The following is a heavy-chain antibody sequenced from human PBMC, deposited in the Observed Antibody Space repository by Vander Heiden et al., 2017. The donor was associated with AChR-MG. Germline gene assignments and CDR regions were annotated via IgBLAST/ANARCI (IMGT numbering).Heavy chain of an antibody. CDR2: ISGSGGST. CDR1: GFTFSSYA. D-gene: IGHD2-2*01. CDR3: AKEKYCSSTSCYSDFS. Sequence: EVQLLESGGGLVQPGGSLRLSCAASGFTFSSYARSCVRQAPGKGLEWVSAISGSGGSTYYADSVKGRFTISRDNSKNTLYLQMNSLRAEDTAVYYCAKEKYCSSTSCYSDFSWGQGTLVTVSS. J-gene: IGHJ4*02. V-gene: IGHV3-23*01.